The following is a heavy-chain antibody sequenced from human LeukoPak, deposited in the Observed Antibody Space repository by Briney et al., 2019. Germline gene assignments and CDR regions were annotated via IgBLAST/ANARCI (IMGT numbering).Heavy chain of an antibody. D-gene: IGHD6-19*01. V-gene: IGHV1-46*01. CDR1: GYTFTSYY. CDR2: INPSGGST. Sequence: ASVKVFCKASGYTFTSYYMHWVRQAPGQGLEWMGIINPSGGSTSYAQKFQGRVTMTRDTSTSTVYMELSSLRSEDTAVYYCAREEQWLVHDYWGQGTLVTVSS. CDR3: AREEQWLVHDY. J-gene: IGHJ4*02.